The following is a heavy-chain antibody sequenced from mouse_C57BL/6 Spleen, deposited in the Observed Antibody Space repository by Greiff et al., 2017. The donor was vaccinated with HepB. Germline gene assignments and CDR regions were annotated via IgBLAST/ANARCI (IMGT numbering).Heavy chain of an antibody. J-gene: IGHJ4*01. D-gene: IGHD2-3*01. CDR1: GYTFTDYN. V-gene: IGHV1-18*01. Sequence: VQLKQSGPELVKPGASVKIPCKASGYTFTDYNMDWVKQSHGKSLEWIGDINPNNGGTIYNQKFKGKATLTVDKSSSTAYMELRSLTSEDTAVYYCARKGWLLLYAMDYWGQGTSVTVSS. CDR2: INPNNGGT. CDR3: ARKGWLLLYAMDY.